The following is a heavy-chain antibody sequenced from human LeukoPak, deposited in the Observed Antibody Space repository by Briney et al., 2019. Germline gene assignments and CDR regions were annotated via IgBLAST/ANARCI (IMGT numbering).Heavy chain of an antibody. J-gene: IGHJ4*02. D-gene: IGHD6-19*01. CDR3: ASMYSSGWYYFDY. CDR2: IYYNGST. V-gene: IGHV4-59*01. Sequence: SETLSLTCTVSGGSISSYYWSWIRQPPGKGLEWIGYIYYNGSTNYNPSLKSRVTISVDTSKNQFSLKLSSVTAADAAVYYCASMYSSGWYYFDYWGQGTLVTVSS. CDR1: GGSISSYY.